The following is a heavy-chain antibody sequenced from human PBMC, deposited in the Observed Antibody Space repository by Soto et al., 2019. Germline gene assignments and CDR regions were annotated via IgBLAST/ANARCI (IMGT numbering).Heavy chain of an antibody. V-gene: IGHV1-18*01. CDR2: ISADNGNT. J-gene: IGHJ4*02. Sequence: SGKGSCKASGYTFTSYGISWVRQAPGQGLEWMGWISADNGNTNYAQKVQGRVTMTTDTSTSKAYMELRSLRSDDTAVYYCARDGYSSSQNFHYWGLGTLVTVS. CDR3: ARDGYSSSQNFHY. D-gene: IGHD6-6*01. CDR1: GYTFTSYG.